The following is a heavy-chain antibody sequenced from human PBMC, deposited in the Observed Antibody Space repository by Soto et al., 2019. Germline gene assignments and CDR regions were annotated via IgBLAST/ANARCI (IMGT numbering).Heavy chain of an antibody. V-gene: IGHV3-15*01. CDR2: IKSKTDGGTT. CDR1: GFTFSNAW. Sequence: PGGSLRLSCAASGFTFSNAWMSWVRQAPGKGLEWVGRIKSKTDGGTTDYAAPVKGRFTISRDDSKNTLYLQMNSLKTEDTAVYYCTTDKWTVYYDSSGYPYWGQRTLVTVSS. J-gene: IGHJ4*02. D-gene: IGHD3-22*01. CDR3: TTDKWTVYYDSSGYPY.